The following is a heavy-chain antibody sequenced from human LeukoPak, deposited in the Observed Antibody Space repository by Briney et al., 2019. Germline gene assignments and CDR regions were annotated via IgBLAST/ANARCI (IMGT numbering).Heavy chain of an antibody. J-gene: IGHJ4*02. V-gene: IGHV3-49*04. CDR3: TREVDGMSAY. CDR1: GFNFGNYA. Sequence: GGSLRLSCTASGFNFGNYAMSWVRQAPGKGREWLGFIRSKASGGAIEYDPSVDGRFTISRDDSNSIAYLQMTSLKTEDTATYFCTREVDGMSAYWGQGTLVTVSS. CDR2: IRSKASGGAI. D-gene: IGHD1-14*01.